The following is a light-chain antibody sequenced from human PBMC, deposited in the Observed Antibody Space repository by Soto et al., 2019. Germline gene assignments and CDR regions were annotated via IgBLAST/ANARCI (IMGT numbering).Light chain of an antibody. V-gene: IGKV3-11*01. CDR1: QSVSSY. J-gene: IGKJ3*01. CDR2: DAS. CDR3: HQRSNWPPA. Sequence: EIVLTQSPATLSLSPGERATLSCRASQSVSSYLAWYQQKPGQAPRLLIYDASNRATGIPARFSGSGSGTDFTLTISSLAPEDFAVYYCHQRSNWPPAFGPGTKVDI.